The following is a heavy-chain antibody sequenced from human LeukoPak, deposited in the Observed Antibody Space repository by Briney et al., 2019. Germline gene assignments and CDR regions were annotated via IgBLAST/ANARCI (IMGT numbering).Heavy chain of an antibody. CDR2: FDPEDGET. V-gene: IGHV1-24*01. Sequence: ASVKVSCKVSGYTLTELSMHWVRQAPGKGLEWMGGFDPEDGETIYAQKFQGRVTMTEDTSTDTAYMEPSSLRSEDTAVYYCATRGYYDSSGYYHYWGQGTLVTVSS. J-gene: IGHJ4*02. CDR1: GYTLTELS. CDR3: ATRGYYDSSGYYHY. D-gene: IGHD3-22*01.